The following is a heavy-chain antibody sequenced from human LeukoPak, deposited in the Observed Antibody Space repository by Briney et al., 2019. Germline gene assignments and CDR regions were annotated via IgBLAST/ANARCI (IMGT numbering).Heavy chain of an antibody. Sequence: GESLKISSKGSGFSFTKYWIGWVRQMPGKGLEWMGIMYPSNSDSRYSPSFQGQVTISADKSISTAYLQWSSLKASDTAMYYCARRYTSTSPVDYWGQGTLVTVSS. CDR3: ARRYTSTSPVDY. D-gene: IGHD6-13*01. J-gene: IGHJ4*02. V-gene: IGHV5-51*01. CDR2: MYPSNSDS. CDR1: GFSFTKYW.